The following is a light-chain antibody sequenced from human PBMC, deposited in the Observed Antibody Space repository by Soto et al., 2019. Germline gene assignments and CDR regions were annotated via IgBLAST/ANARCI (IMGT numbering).Light chain of an antibody. CDR3: QLYGTSPMFT. CDR1: QSVSSNS. Sequence: EIVLTQSPGTLSLSPGERATLSCRASQSVSSNSLAWYLQKPGQAPRLLIYSASSRATGIPDRFSGSGSGTDFTLTISRLEPEDFAVYYCQLYGTSPMFTFGRGTKVEIK. CDR2: SAS. V-gene: IGKV3-20*01. J-gene: IGKJ2*01.